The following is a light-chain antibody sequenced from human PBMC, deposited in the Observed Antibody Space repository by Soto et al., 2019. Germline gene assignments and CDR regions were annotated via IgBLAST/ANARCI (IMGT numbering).Light chain of an antibody. CDR2: RAS. V-gene: IGKV1-5*03. CDR3: QQYKTYSYI. Sequence: DIQMTQSPSTLSASVGDRVTITCRASQSIDRWLDWYQQKPGKAPKLLIYRASCLESGVPSRLCGSGSGTEFNLTISSLQPDEFTTYYCQQYKTYSYIFAQGTKLEIK. J-gene: IGKJ2*01. CDR1: QSIDRW.